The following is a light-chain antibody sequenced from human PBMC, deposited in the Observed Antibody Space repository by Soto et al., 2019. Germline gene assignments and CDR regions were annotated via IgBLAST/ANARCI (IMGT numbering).Light chain of an antibody. V-gene: IGLV2-14*02. J-gene: IGLJ1*01. CDR2: EVS. CDR1: SRDVGSYNL. Sequence: QSVLTQPASVSGSPGQWITISCTGTSRDVGSYNLVSWYQLHPGKAPKLMIYEVSNRPSGISNRFSGSKSDNTASLTISGLQAADEADYYCSSYTTSSTYVFGTWTKV. CDR3: SSYTTSSTYV.